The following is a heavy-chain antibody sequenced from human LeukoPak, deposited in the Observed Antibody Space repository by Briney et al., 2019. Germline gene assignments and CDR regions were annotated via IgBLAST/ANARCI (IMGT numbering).Heavy chain of an antibody. Sequence: PSETLSLTCAVYGGSFSGYYWSWIRQPPGKGLEWIGEINHSGSTNYNPSLKSRVTISVDTSKNQFSLKLSSVTAADTAVYYCARGKRAKIVVVPKNLRRGDAFDIWGQGTMVTVSS. CDR3: ARGKRAKIVVVPKNLRRGDAFDI. D-gene: IGHD3-22*01. CDR1: GGSFSGYY. V-gene: IGHV4-34*01. J-gene: IGHJ3*02. CDR2: INHSGST.